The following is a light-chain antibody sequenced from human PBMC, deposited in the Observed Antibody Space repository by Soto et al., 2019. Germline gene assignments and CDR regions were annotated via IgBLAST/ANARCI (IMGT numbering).Light chain of an antibody. CDR1: QSVSSSY. CDR3: QQYDTSPNT. V-gene: IGKV3-20*01. J-gene: IGKJ2*01. CDR2: GAS. Sequence: ETVLTQSPVTLSLSPGERATLSCRASQSVSSSYLAWYQQKPGQAPRLLIYGASSRATGIPDRFSGSGSGTDFTLTISRLEPEDFAVYYCQQYDTSPNTFGQGTKLEIK.